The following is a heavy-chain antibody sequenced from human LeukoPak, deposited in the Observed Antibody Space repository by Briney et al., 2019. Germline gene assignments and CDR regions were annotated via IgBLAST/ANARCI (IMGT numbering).Heavy chain of an antibody. V-gene: IGHV3-30*04. D-gene: IGHD6-19*01. CDR2: IGSDGKNK. J-gene: IGHJ6*02. CDR3: AKDSGSGWYQYGMDV. Sequence: GSLRLSCAVSGFNFNTYTMHWVRQAPGKGLEWVAVIGSDGKNKNYADSVKGRFTISRDNSKNTLYLQMNRLRVEDTAVYYCAKDSGSGWYQYGMDVWGQGTTVTVSS. CDR1: GFNFNTYT.